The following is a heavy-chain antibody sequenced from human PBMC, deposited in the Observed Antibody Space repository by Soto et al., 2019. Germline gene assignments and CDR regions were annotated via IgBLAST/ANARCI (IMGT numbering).Heavy chain of an antibody. V-gene: IGHV4-30-4*01. CDR1: GGSINSGDYY. J-gene: IGHJ6*02. Sequence: PSETLSLNCTVSGGSINSGDYYWTWVRQPPGKGLEWIGNIFHSGSTYYTPSLRSRVTISLDTSKNHFSLKLSSVTLADTAVYYCARDRYYRSGTYYNFHSGMDVWGQGTTVTVSS. CDR2: IFHSGST. CDR3: ARDRYYRSGTYYNFHSGMDV. D-gene: IGHD3-10*01.